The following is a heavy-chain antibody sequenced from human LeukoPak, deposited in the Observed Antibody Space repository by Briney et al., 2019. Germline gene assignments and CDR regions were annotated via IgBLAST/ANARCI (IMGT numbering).Heavy chain of an antibody. V-gene: IGHV3-30*18. CDR3: AKDGYNPFDY. CDR1: GFTFSSYS. J-gene: IGHJ4*02. Sequence: PGGSLRLSCAASGFTFSSYSMNWVRQAPGKGLEWVAVISYDGSNKYYADSVKGRFTISRDNSKNTLYLQMNSLRAEDTAVYYCAKDGYNPFDYWGQGTLVTVSS. D-gene: IGHD5-24*01. CDR2: ISYDGSNK.